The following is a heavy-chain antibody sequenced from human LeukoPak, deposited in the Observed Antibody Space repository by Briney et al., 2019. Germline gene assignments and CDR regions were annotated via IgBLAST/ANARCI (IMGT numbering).Heavy chain of an antibody. CDR2: IQQDGSDK. V-gene: IGHV3-7*03. CDR3: ARGFYGMDV. J-gene: IGHJ6*02. Sequence: GGSLRLSCAGSGSIFSTYWMNWVRQAPGKGLEWVAKIQQDGSDKYYVDSVKGRFTISRDNAKNSLYLQMDSLRGEDTAIYYCARGFYGMDVWGQGTTVTVSS. CDR1: GSIFSTYW.